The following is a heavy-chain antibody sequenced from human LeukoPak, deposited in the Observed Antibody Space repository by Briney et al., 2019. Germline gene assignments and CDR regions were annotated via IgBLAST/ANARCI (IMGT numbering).Heavy chain of an antibody. CDR2: FYSSGSP. V-gene: IGHV4-4*08. CDR1: GGPISSFH. D-gene: IGHD3-3*01. Sequence: PSETLSLTCTVSGGPISSFHWSWIPQPPGGGVGWLGYFYSSGSPKYNPSLNGRITVSVDSSRNEFTQELTSVAAADTAVYFCARLNGFYDVWRHPQRSYNHYGLDVWGQGTTVTVSS. J-gene: IGHJ6*02. CDR3: ARLNGFYDVWRHPQRSYNHYGLDV.